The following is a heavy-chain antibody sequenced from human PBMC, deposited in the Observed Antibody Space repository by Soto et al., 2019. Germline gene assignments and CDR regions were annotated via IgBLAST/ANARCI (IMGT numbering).Heavy chain of an antibody. CDR3: ASNRQTMVRGASLGYYYYGMDV. Sequence: SETLSLTCAVYGGSFSGYYWSSIRQPPGKGLEWIGEINHSGSTNYNPSLKSRVTISVDTSKNQFSLKLSSVTAADTAVYYCASNRQTMVRGASLGYYYYGMDVWGQGTTVTVSS. J-gene: IGHJ6*02. V-gene: IGHV4-34*01. CDR2: INHSGST. CDR1: GGSFSGYY. D-gene: IGHD3-10*01.